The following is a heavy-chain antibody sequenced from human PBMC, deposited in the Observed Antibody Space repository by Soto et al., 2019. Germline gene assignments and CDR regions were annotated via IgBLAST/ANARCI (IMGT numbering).Heavy chain of an antibody. D-gene: IGHD5-18*01. Sequence: EVHLLESGGGLVQPGGSLRLSCAASELSSSNHAMTLVRQAPGKGLEWVSGISGTDGGAYYADSVKGRFTISRDNSRSTLYLQMNSLRVEDTAVYYCASGGLHGYTNGGLSYFHSWGQGTLVTVSS. J-gene: IGHJ4*02. V-gene: IGHV3-23*01. CDR3: ASGGLHGYTNGGLSYFHS. CDR2: ISGTDGGA. CDR1: ELSSSNHA.